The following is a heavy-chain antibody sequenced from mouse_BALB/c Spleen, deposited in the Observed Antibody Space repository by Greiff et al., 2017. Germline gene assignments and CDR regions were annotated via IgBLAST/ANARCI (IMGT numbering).Heavy chain of an antibody. CDR2: ISTYYGNT. D-gene: IGHD2-10*02. V-gene: IGHV1-67*01. CDR1: GYTFTDYA. CDR3: ARGGYGNYFDY. Sequence: QVQLKESGPELVRPGVSVKISCKGSGYTFTDYAMHWVKQSHAKSLEWIGVISTYYGNTNYNQKFKGKATMTVDKSSSTAYMELARLTSEDSAIYYCARGGYGNYFDYWGQGTTLTVSS. J-gene: IGHJ2*01.